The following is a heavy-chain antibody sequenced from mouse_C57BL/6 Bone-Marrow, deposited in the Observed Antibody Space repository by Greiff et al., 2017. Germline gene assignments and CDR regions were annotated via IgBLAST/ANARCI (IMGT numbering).Heavy chain of an antibody. J-gene: IGHJ2*01. CDR3: ARGVGITTVVATPHFDY. V-gene: IGHV1-76*01. D-gene: IGHD1-1*01. CDR2: IYPGSGNT. Sequence: VQLQQSGAELVRPGASVKLSCKASGYTFTDYYINWVKQRPGQGLEWIARIYPGSGNTYYNEKFKGKATLTAEKSSSTAYMQLSSLTSEDSAVYFWARGVGITTVVATPHFDYWGQGTTLTVSS. CDR1: GYTFTDYY.